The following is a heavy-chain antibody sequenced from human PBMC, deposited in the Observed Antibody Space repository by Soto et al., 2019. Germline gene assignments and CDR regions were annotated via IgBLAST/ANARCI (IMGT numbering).Heavy chain of an antibody. Sequence: PVGSLRLSCAASGFTFSSYAMSWVRQAPGKGLEWVSAISGSGGSTYYADSVKGRFTISRDNSKNTLYLQMNSLRAEDTAVYYCAKTLELNYGPHECWGQGTLVTVSS. J-gene: IGHJ4*02. D-gene: IGHD1-26*01. CDR1: GFTFSSYA. CDR3: AKTLELNYGPHEC. V-gene: IGHV3-23*01. CDR2: ISGSGGST.